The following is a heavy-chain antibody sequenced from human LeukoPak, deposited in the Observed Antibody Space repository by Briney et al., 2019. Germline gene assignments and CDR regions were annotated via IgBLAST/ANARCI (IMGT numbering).Heavy chain of an antibody. CDR2: ISGSGGST. D-gene: IGHD5-18*01. J-gene: IGHJ6*03. CDR1: GFTFSSYA. CDR3: ARSAGYSYGDYYMDV. Sequence: GGSLRLSCAASGFTFSSYAMSWVRQAPGKGLEWVSAISGSGGSTYYADSVKGRFTISRDNAKNSLYLQMNSLRAEDTAVYYCARSAGYSYGDYYMDVWGKGTTVTISS. V-gene: IGHV3-23*01.